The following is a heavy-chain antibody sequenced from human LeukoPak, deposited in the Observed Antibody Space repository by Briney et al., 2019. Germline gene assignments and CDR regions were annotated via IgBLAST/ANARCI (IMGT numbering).Heavy chain of an antibody. V-gene: IGHV3-11*01. D-gene: IGHD6-19*01. CDR3: ARERIAVAGTSYYYYGMDV. J-gene: IGHJ6*02. Sequence: GGSLRLSCAASGFTFSDYYMSWIRQAPGKGLEWVSYISSSGSTIYYADSVKGRFTISRDNAKNSLYLQMNSLRAEDTAVYYCARERIAVAGTSYYYYGMDVWGQGTTVTVPS. CDR1: GFTFSDYY. CDR2: ISSSGSTI.